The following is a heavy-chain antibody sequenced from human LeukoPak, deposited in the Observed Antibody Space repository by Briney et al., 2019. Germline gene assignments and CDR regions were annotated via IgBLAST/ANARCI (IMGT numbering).Heavy chain of an antibody. Sequence: SETLSLTCAVYGGSFSGYYWSWIRQPPGKGLESIGSIHHSGSTYYNPSLKSRVTISVDTSKNHFSMQLSSVTAADTAIYYCARVSPQWELDAFDIWGQGTMVTVSS. CDR1: GGSFSGYY. D-gene: IGHD1-26*01. J-gene: IGHJ3*02. V-gene: IGHV4-34*01. CDR3: ARVSPQWELDAFDI. CDR2: IHHSGST.